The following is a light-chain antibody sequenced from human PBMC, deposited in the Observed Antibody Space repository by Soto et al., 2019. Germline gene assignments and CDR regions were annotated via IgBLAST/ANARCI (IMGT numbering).Light chain of an antibody. CDR1: QSISSK. J-gene: IGKJ1*01. CDR2: DAS. Sequence: DIQMTQSPSTLSASVGDRVTITCRARQSISSKLAWYQRKPGKAPKVLIYDASSLESGVPSRFSGSGSGTEFTLTISSLQPDAFATYYCQQYNSYSATFGQGTKVDIK. CDR3: QQYNSYSAT. V-gene: IGKV1-5*01.